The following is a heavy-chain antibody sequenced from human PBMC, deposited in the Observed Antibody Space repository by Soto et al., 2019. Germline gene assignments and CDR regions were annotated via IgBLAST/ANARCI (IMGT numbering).Heavy chain of an antibody. CDR3: ARDLRLRYFDWFRNRPYYYYGMDV. V-gene: IGHV3-21*01. J-gene: IGHJ6*02. CDR2: ISSSSSYI. D-gene: IGHD3-9*01. CDR1: GFTFSSYS. Sequence: GGSLRLSCAASGFTFSSYSMNWVRQAPGKGLEWVSSISSSSSYIYYADSVKGRFTISRDNAKNSLYLQMNSLRAEDTAVYYCARDLRLRYFDWFRNRPYYYYGMDVWGQGTTVTVSS.